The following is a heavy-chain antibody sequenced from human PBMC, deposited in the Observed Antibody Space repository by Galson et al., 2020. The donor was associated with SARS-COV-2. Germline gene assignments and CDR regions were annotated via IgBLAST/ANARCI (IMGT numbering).Heavy chain of an antibody. D-gene: IGHD6-19*01. CDR2: IYYSEST. CDR1: SGSISSSSYY. Sequence: SETLSLTCTVSSGSISSSSYYWAWIRQPPGKGLEWIGTIYYSESTYYNPSLKSRVTISVDTSKNQFSLNLNSVTAADTAVYYCARAVAGSAVVSQWGIVLAGTPWYFDYWGQGT. J-gene: IGHJ4*02. CDR3: ARAVAGSAVVSQWGIVLAGTPWYFDY. V-gene: IGHV4-39*07.